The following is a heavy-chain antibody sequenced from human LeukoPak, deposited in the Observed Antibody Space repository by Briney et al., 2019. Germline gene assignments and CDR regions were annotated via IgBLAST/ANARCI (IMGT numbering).Heavy chain of an antibody. D-gene: IGHD1-26*01. CDR1: GFSFSSCT. Sequence: GGCLTLFCAASGFSFSSCTRSWVRQAPGTGLEWVSGFSGSGSSTYYADSVKGRFTISRDNSKNTLYLQMNSLRAEDTAVYYCAKNSGSYQEIDYWGQGTLVTVSS. CDR2: FSGSGSST. CDR3: AKNSGSYQEIDY. V-gene: IGHV3-23*01. J-gene: IGHJ4*02.